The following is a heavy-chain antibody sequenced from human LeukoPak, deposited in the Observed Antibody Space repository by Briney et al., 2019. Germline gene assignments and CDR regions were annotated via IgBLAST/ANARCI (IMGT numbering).Heavy chain of an antibody. D-gene: IGHD3-3*01. J-gene: IGHJ3*02. CDR1: GGSFSGYY. V-gene: IGHV4-34*01. Sequence: PPETLSLTCAVYGGSFSGYYWSWIRQPPGKGLEWIGEINHRGSTNYNPSLKSRVTISVDTSKNQFSLKLSSVTAADTAVYYCAREVFWSVLGAFDIWGQGTMVTASS. CDR3: AREVFWSVLGAFDI. CDR2: INHRGST.